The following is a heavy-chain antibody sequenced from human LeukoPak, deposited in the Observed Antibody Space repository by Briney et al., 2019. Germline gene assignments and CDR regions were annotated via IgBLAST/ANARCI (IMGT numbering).Heavy chain of an antibody. D-gene: IGHD3-10*01. Sequence: SETLSLTCAVYGGSFSGYYWSWIRQPPGKGLEWIGEINHSGSTNYNPSLKSRVTISVDTSKNQFSLKLSSVTAADTAVYYCARGRSGGEQPFDYWGQGTLVTVSP. J-gene: IGHJ4*02. CDR1: GGSFSGYY. CDR3: ARGRSGGEQPFDY. V-gene: IGHV4-34*01. CDR2: INHSGST.